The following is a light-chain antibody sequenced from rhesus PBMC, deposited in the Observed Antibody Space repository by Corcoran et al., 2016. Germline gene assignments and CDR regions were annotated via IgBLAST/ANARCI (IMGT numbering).Light chain of an antibody. CDR2: TAS. CDR3: QQCYGLPYS. Sequence: DIQMTQSPSSLSASVGDRVTITCQASQVIVNNLAWYQQKPGKVPKLLIYTASTLQSGVPARVSGSGSGTYVTLTISSLQPEDFATYDIQQCYGLPYSFGPGTKVEIQ. V-gene: IGKV1S17*01. J-gene: IGKJ2*01. CDR1: QVIVNN.